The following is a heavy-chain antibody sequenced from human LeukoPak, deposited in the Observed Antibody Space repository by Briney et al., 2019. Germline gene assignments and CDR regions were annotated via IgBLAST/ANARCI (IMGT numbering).Heavy chain of an antibody. Sequence: SETLSLTCTVSGGSISSYYWSWIRQPPGKGLEWIGYIYYSGSTKYNPSLKSRVTTSVDSSKNQFSLKLSSVTAVDTAVYYCARGLDRGYSYGYAFDIWGQGTMVTVSS. V-gene: IGHV4-59*01. CDR3: ARGLDRGYSYGYAFDI. CDR2: IYYSGST. CDR1: GGSISSYY. D-gene: IGHD5-18*01. J-gene: IGHJ3*02.